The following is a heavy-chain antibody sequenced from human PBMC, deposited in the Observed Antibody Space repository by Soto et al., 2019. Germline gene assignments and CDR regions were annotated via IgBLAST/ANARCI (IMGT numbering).Heavy chain of an antibody. CDR1: GFTFTSSA. CDR3: AATSSRDGYNLADAFDI. D-gene: IGHD5-12*01. J-gene: IGHJ3*02. V-gene: IGHV1-58*01. CDR2: IVVGSGNT. Sequence: SVKVSCKASGFTFTSSAVQWVRQARGQCLEWIGWIVVGSGNTNYAQKFQERVTITRDMSTSTAYMELSSLRSEDTAVYYCAATSSRDGYNLADAFDIWGQGTMVTVSS.